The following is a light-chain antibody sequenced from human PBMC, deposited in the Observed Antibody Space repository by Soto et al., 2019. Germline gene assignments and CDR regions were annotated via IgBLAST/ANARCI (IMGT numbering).Light chain of an antibody. V-gene: IGKV1-39*01. J-gene: IGKJ1*01. CDR3: QQNYNSRWT. Sequence: DIQMTQSPSSLSASVGDRVTITCRASLPITTYLNWFQQKPGKAPKLLIYGASTLQTGFPSRFNGGGSGTDFTLTISSLQPEDFGTYYCQQNYNSRWTFGQETEIEI. CDR2: GAS. CDR1: LPITTY.